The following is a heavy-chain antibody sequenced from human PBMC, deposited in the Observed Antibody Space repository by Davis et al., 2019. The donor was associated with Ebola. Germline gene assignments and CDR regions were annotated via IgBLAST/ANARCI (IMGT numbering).Heavy chain of an antibody. CDR3: AKETAAIPTRTDY. CDR1: GFTFSNAW. J-gene: IGHJ4*02. CDR2: ITSGGGST. Sequence: GESLKISCAASGFTFSNAWMNWVRQAPGKGLEWVSTITSGGGSTYYADSVRGRFTISRDNSRDTLFLRMIGLRADDTAVYYCAKETAAIPTRTDYWGQGTLVTVSS. V-gene: IGHV3-23*01. D-gene: IGHD1-1*01.